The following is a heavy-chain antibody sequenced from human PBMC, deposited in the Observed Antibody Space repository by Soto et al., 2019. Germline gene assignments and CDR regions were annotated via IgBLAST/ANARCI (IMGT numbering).Heavy chain of an antibody. D-gene: IGHD2-21*01. J-gene: IGHJ6*03. V-gene: IGHV4-34*01. CDR1: GGSLSDYF. CDR3: ARGGISHWAYFYYMDV. Sequence: SETMCLTCVVAGGSLSDYFWSWISKTPGMALEWIGEINHLGSINYNPSLKSRVTMSVDTSKNQFSLTLNSVTAADTATYYCARGGISHWAYFYYMDVWDRGTTVTVSS. CDR2: INHLGSI.